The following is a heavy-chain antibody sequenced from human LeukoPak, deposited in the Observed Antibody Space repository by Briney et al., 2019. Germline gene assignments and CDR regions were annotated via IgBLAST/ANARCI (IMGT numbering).Heavy chain of an antibody. Sequence: EGSLRLSCAASGFTFSSYSMNWVRQAPGKGLEWVSSISSSSSYIYYADSVKGRFTISRDNAKNSLYLQINSLRAEDTAVYYCARSRSGSYFDYWGQGSLVTVSS. CDR2: ISSSSSYI. V-gene: IGHV3-21*01. D-gene: IGHD5-12*01. CDR1: GFTFSSYS. CDR3: ARSRSGSYFDY. J-gene: IGHJ4*02.